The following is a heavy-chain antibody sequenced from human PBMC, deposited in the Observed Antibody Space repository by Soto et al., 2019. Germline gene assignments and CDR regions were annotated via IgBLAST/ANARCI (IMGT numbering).Heavy chain of an antibody. D-gene: IGHD1-7*01. CDR3: ARGGNYDHRALDY. CDR2: IYHSGST. Sequence: SETLSLTCTVSGGSISSGGYSWSWLRQPPGKGLEWIGYIYHSGSTYYNPSLKSRVNISVDRSKNQFSLKLSSVTAADTAVYYCARGGNYDHRALDYWGQGTLVTVSS. J-gene: IGHJ4*02. V-gene: IGHV4-30-2*01. CDR1: GGSISSGGYS.